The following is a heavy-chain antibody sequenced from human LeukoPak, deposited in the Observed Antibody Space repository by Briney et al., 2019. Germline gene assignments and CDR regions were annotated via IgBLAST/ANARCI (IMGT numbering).Heavy chain of an antibody. CDR3: ARADYYDSADAFDI. V-gene: IGHV4-59*01. J-gene: IGHJ3*02. CDR2: IYYSGST. D-gene: IGHD3-22*01. CDR1: GGSISSYY. Sequence: SETLSLTCTVSGGSISSYYWNWIQQPPGKGLEWIGYIYYSGSTNYNPSLKSRLTISIDTSKNQFSLKLNSMTAADTAVYYCARADYYDSADAFDIWGQGTMVTVSS.